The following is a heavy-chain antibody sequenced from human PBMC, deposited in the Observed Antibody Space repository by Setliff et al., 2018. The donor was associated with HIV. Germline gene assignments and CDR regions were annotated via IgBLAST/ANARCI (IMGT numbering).Heavy chain of an antibody. J-gene: IGHJ3*01. CDR3: AKLDYYDFSGSWARKAAIEF. CDR1: GFTFSSYG. D-gene: IGHD3-22*01. CDR2: IWFDGSNK. Sequence: GESLKISCAASGFTFSSYGMHWVRQSPGKGLEWVALIWFDGSNKFYADSVKGRFTISRDNSKKTLYLQMNSLRAEDTAVYYCAKLDYYDFSGSWARKAAIEFWGQGTMVTVSS. V-gene: IGHV3-30*02.